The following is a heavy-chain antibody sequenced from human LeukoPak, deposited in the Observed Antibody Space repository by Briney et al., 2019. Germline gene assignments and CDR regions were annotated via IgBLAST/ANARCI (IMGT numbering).Heavy chain of an antibody. Sequence: GGSLRLSCAASGFTFSDYGMNWVRQAPGKGLEWVSSISSSSHAIFDADSVKGRFNIFRDNAKNSLYLQMNSLGVEDTAVYYCARGIREKGFDYWGQGTLVTVSS. J-gene: IGHJ4*02. CDR2: ISSSSHAI. V-gene: IGHV3-21*06. D-gene: IGHD3-10*01. CDR1: GFTFSDYG. CDR3: ARGIREKGFDY.